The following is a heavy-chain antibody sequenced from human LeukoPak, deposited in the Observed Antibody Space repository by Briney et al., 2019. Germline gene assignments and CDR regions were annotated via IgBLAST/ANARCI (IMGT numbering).Heavy chain of an antibody. J-gene: IGHJ6*03. CDR1: GFTFSSYG. V-gene: IGHV3-30*03. Sequence: GGSLSLSCAAAGFTFSSYGVHWVRQAPGKGLEWVAVISYDGSNKYYADSVKGRFTISRDNSKNTLYLQMNSLRAEDTAVYYCARQPDSFLGPAYYYYYYMDVWGKGTTVTISS. CDR2: ISYDGSNK. D-gene: IGHD2-15*01. CDR3: ARQPDSFLGPAYYYYYYMDV.